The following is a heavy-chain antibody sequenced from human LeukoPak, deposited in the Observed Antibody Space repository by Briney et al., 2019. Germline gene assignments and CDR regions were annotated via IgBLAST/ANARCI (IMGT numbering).Heavy chain of an antibody. D-gene: IGHD3-22*01. CDR1: GGSISSSTYY. CDR3: ARIRAYNSGYYYYFDY. Sequence: PSETLSLTCTVSGGSISSSTYYWGWIRQPPGKGLEWIGSIYYSGSTYYSPSLKSRVTISVDTSKNQFSLKLSSVIAADTAVYYCARIRAYNSGYYYYFDYWGQGTLVTVSS. CDR2: IYYSGST. J-gene: IGHJ4*02. V-gene: IGHV4-39*01.